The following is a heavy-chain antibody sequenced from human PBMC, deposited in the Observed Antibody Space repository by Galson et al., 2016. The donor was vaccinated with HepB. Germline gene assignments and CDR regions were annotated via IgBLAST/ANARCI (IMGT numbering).Heavy chain of an antibody. V-gene: IGHV3-30*18. CDR1: GFTFSNYG. CDR3: AKDSRLYTSGWGHFGW. D-gene: IGHD6-19*01. Sequence: SLRLSCAASGFTFSNYGMHWVRQAPGKGLEWVAFMSYDGSKTYYADSVRGRFNISRDNSKNTLHLQMNSLRAEDTAVYYCAKDSRLYTSGWGHFGWWGHGTLVTVSS. CDR2: MSYDGSKT. J-gene: IGHJ4*01.